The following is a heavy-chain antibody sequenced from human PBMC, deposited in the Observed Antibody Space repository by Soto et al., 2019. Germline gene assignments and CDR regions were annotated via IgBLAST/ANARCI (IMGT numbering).Heavy chain of an antibody. CDR2: INPNSGNT. CDR3: ARDIAAAGTGVWFDP. CDR1: GYTFTSYA. D-gene: IGHD6-13*01. V-gene: IGHV1-8*02. J-gene: IGHJ5*02. Sequence: ASVKVSCKASGYTFTSYAMHWVRQAPGQRLEWMGWINPNSGNTGYAQKFQGRVTMTRNTSISTAYMELSSLRSEDTAVYYCARDIAAAGTGVWFDPWGQGTLVTVSS.